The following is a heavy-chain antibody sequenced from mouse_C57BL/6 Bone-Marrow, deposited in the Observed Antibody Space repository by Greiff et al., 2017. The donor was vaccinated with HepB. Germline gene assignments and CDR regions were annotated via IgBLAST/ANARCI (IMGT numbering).Heavy chain of an antibody. CDR1: GISITTGNYR. Sequence: EVKLQESGPGLVKPSQTVFLTCTVTGISITTGNYRWSWIRQFPGNKLEWIGYIYYSGTITYNPSLTSRTTITRDTPKNQFFLEMNSLTAEDTATYYCARERGRIYYYGSSYGFDVWGTGTTVTVSS. V-gene: IGHV3-5*01. D-gene: IGHD1-1*01. J-gene: IGHJ1*03. CDR2: IYYSGTI. CDR3: ARERGRIYYYGSSYGFDV.